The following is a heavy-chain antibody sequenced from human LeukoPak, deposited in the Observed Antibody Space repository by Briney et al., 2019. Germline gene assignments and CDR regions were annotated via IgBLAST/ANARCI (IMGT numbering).Heavy chain of an antibody. Sequence: GGSLRLSCAASGFTFSTYRMNWVRQAPGKGLEWVSSISSSSSYIYYADSVKGRFTISRDNAKNSLYLQMNSLRAENTAVYYCARDGDYSNYAFDYWGQGTLVTVSS. CDR2: ISSSSSYI. D-gene: IGHD4-11*01. V-gene: IGHV3-21*01. CDR3: ARDGDYSNYAFDY. J-gene: IGHJ4*02. CDR1: GFTFSTYR.